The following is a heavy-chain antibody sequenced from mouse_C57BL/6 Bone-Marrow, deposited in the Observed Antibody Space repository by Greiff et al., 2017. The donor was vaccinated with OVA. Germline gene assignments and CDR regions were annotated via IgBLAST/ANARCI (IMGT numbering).Heavy chain of an antibody. CDR2: ISSGSSTI. CDR3: AREVRDGDY. D-gene: IGHD1-2*01. Sequence: QLVESGGGLVKPGGSLKLSCAASGFTFSDYGMHWVRQAPEKGLEWVAYISSGSSTIYYAAKVKGRFTISRDNAKNTLFLQVTSLRSEDTAMYYCAREVRDGDYWGQGTTLTVSS. CDR1: GFTFSDYG. J-gene: IGHJ2*01. V-gene: IGHV5-17*01.